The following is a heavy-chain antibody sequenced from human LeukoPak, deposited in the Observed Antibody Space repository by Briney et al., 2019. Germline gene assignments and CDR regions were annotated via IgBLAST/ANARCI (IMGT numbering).Heavy chain of an antibody. CDR2: ISGSGGST. V-gene: IGHV3-23*01. D-gene: IGHD3-10*01. Sequence: PGGSLRLSCAASGFTFSSYAMSWVRQAPGQGLEWVSAISGSGGSTYYADSVKGRFTISRDISKNTLYLQMTSLRAEDTAVYYCAKVTRGVISPGFDYWGQGTLVTVSS. CDR1: GFTFSSYA. J-gene: IGHJ4*02. CDR3: AKVTRGVISPGFDY.